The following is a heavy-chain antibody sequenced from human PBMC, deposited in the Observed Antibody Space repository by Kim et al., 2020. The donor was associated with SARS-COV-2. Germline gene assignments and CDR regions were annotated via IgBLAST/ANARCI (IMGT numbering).Heavy chain of an antibody. Sequence: GGSLRLSCAASGFRFSSYAITWVRQAPGKGLEWVSAISDSGSYTNYADSVKGRFTISRDNSKNTVYLQMNSLRVDYTAVYYCAKRSSDRSGYFDYWGQGTLVTVSS. CDR3: AKRSSDRSGYFDY. CDR1: GFRFSSYA. V-gene: IGHV3-23*01. J-gene: IGHJ4*02. CDR2: ISDSGSYT. D-gene: IGHD3-22*01.